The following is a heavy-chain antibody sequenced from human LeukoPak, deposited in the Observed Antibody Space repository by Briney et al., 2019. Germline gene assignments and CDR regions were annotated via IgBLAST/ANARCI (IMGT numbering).Heavy chain of an antibody. V-gene: IGHV4-39*01. J-gene: IGHJ4*02. CDR3: ARHGPPMQRQFYDS. D-gene: IGHD5-24*01. CDR1: GDSISGSSYY. Sequence: SETLSLTCTVSGDSISGSSYYWAWIRQPPGKGLERIGSVYYTGSTYYMSSLKSRVTISADTSKSLFSLKVNSMTAADTAVYYCARHGPPMQRQFYDSWGQGTLVTVSS. CDR2: VYYTGST.